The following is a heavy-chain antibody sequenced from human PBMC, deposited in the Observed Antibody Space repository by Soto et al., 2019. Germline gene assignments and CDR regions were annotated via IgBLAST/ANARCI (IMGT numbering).Heavy chain of an antibody. CDR2: VYSGGTT. V-gene: IGHV3-66*01. CDR1: GFTVSTYY. J-gene: IGHJ4*02. D-gene: IGHD3-10*01. CDR3: ARGRSASSDFDS. Sequence: EVQLVESGGGLVQPGGSLRLSCAASGFTVSTYYMNWVRQAPGEGLEWVSVVYSGGTTYYADSVRGRFTISRDNSKITLFLQINSLRAEDTAVYYCARGRSASSDFDSWGQGTLVTVSS.